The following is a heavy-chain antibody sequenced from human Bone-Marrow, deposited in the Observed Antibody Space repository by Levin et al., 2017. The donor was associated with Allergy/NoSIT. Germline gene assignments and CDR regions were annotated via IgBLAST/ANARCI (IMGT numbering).Heavy chain of an antibody. CDR2: INPNSGGT. D-gene: IGHD6-19*01. Sequence: GESLKISCKASGYTFTGYYMHWVRQAPGQGLEWMGWINPNSGGTNYAQKFQGRVTMTRDTSISTAYMELSRLRSDDTAVYYCARVFSSGWHEANDYWGQGTLVTVSS. CDR1: GYTFTGYY. J-gene: IGHJ4*02. V-gene: IGHV1-2*02. CDR3: ARVFSSGWHEANDY.